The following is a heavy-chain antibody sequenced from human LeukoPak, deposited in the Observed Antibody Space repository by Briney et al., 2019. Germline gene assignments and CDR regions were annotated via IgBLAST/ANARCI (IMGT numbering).Heavy chain of an antibody. CDR1: GFNFSNHA. CDR2: MSYDGRNN. Sequence: PGRSLRLSYAASGFNFSNHAMHWVRQTPGKGLEWVAVMSYDGRNNYYADSVKGRFTISRDNSKNTLYLQMSSLRADDTAVYYCARDGPIGGSGWSMVADYWGQGTLVIVSS. J-gene: IGHJ4*02. V-gene: IGHV3-30*04. D-gene: IGHD6-19*01. CDR3: ARDGPIGGSGWSMVADY.